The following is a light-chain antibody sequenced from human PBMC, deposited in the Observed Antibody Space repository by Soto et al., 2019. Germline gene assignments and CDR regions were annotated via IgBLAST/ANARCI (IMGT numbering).Light chain of an antibody. J-gene: IGLJ2*01. CDR1: SSDVGGYKY. Sequence: QSALTQPASVSGSPGQSITISCTGTSSDVGGYKYVSLYQQHPDKAPKLIIFEVSNRPSGISSRFSGSKSGNTASLTISGLQAEDEADYYCASYTSSSTSVIFGRGTKLTVL. CDR3: ASYTSSSTSVI. CDR2: EVS. V-gene: IGLV2-14*01.